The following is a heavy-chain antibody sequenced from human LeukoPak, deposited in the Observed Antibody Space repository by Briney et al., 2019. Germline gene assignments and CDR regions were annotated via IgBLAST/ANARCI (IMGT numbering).Heavy chain of an antibody. D-gene: IGHD6-19*01. V-gene: IGHV1-69*05. CDR3: ARAKLAVAGTPFDY. CDR2: IIPIFGTA. J-gene: IGHJ4*02. Sequence: ASVKVSCKASGGTFSSYAISWVRQAPGQGLEWMGRIIPIFGTANYAQKFQGRVTIPTDESTSTAYMELSSLRSEDTAVYYCARAKLAVAGTPFDYWGQGTLVTVSS. CDR1: GGTFSSYA.